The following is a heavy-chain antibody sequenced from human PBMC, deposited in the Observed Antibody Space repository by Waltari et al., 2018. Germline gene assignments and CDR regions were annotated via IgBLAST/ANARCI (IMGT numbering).Heavy chain of an antibody. CDR1: GYTFTGYY. CDR3: ATDPLYCSGGSCYDY. V-gene: IGHV1-2*06. D-gene: IGHD2-15*01. J-gene: IGHJ4*02. Sequence: QVQLVQSGAEVKKPGASVKVSCKASGYTFTGYYMHWVRQAPGQGLEWMGRINPNSGGTNYAQKFQGRVTMTRDTSISTAYMELSRLRSDDTAVYYCATDPLYCSGGSCYDYWGQGTLVTVSS. CDR2: INPNSGGT.